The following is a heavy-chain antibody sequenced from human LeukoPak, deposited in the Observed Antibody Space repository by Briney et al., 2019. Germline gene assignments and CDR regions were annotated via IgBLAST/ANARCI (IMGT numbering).Heavy chain of an antibody. V-gene: IGHV4-39*01. Sequence: SETLSLTCTVSGGSLSSSSYYWGWIRQPPGKGLEWIGSIYYSGSTYYNPSLKSRVTISVDTSKNQFSLKLSSVTAADTAVYYCASPFKYGDYGDYWGQGTLVTVSS. D-gene: IGHD4-17*01. J-gene: IGHJ4*02. CDR1: GGSLSSSSYY. CDR2: IYYSGST. CDR3: ASPFKYGDYGDY.